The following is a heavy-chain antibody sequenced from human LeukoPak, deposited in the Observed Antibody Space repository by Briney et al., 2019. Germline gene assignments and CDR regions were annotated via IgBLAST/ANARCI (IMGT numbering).Heavy chain of an antibody. Sequence: PGGSLRLSCAGSGFSISNYSMNWVRQAPGKGLEWVSWISSTSNTIYYADSVKGRFTISRDNAKNSLDLQMNSLRDEDTAVYYCARPSRSTGPAYWGQGTLVTVSS. V-gene: IGHV3-48*02. D-gene: IGHD2-2*01. J-gene: IGHJ4*02. CDR3: ARPSRSTGPAY. CDR2: ISSTSNTI. CDR1: GFSISNYS.